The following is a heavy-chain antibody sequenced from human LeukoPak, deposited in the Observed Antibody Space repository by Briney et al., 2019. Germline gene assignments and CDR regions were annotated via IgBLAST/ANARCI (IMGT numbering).Heavy chain of an antibody. J-gene: IGHJ6*02. D-gene: IGHD2-2*02. Sequence: GGSLRLSCAASGFTFSSYAMSWVRQAPGKGLEWVSSISSSSSYIYYADSVKGRFTISRDNAKNSLYLQMNSLRAEDTAVHYCARDEEYQLLYAYYYYGMDVWGQGATVTVSS. CDR2: ISSSSSYI. CDR3: ARDEEYQLLYAYYYYGMDV. V-gene: IGHV3-21*01. CDR1: GFTFSSYA.